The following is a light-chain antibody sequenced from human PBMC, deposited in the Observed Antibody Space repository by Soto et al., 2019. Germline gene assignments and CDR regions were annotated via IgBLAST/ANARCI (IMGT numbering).Light chain of an antibody. J-gene: IGKJ1*01. CDR1: QDINNF. CDR2: DAS. CDR3: QQYSRLWS. Sequence: DIQMTQSPSSLSASVGDRVTITCQASQDINNFLNWYQQKPGKAPKLLIYDASNLETGVPSRFSGDGSGTEFTLTISSLQRDDFGIYYCQQYSRLWSFGQGTKVDIK. V-gene: IGKV1-33*01.